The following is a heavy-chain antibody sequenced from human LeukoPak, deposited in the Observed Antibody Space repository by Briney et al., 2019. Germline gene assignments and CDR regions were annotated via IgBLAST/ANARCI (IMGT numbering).Heavy chain of an antibody. J-gene: IGHJ3*01. Sequence: GGSLRLSCAASGFTVSRNYVNWVRQAPGKGLEWVSIIHSVGTTYYADSVKGRCTISRDYSKNTLYLQMNSLRVEDTAVYYCARSTRDLVQTADDAFDFWDQGTMVTVSS. CDR2: IHSVGTT. CDR1: GFTVSRNY. V-gene: IGHV3-66*02. CDR3: ARSTRDLVQTADDAFDF. D-gene: IGHD1-1*01.